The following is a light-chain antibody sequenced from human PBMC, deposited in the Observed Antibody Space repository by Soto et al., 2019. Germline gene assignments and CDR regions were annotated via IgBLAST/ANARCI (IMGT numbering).Light chain of an antibody. Sequence: QSALTQPASVSGSPGQSITISCTGTSSDIGGYNFVSWYQQHPGKAPKLLIYDVRNRPSGVSNRFSGSKSGNTASLTISGRQAEDEAEYYCNSYRTISTYVFVPGTKLAVL. V-gene: IGLV2-14*01. J-gene: IGLJ1*01. CDR3: NSYRTISTYV. CDR1: SSDIGGYNF. CDR2: DVR.